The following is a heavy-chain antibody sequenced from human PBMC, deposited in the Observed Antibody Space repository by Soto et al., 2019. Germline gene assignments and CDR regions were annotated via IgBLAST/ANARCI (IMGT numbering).Heavy chain of an antibody. CDR3: ARGYNWNYAEGGYFDY. D-gene: IGHD1-7*01. V-gene: IGHV3-30-3*01. J-gene: IGHJ4*02. CDR1: GFTFSSYA. CDR2: ISYDGSNK. Sequence: QVQLVESGGGVVQPGRSLRLSCAASGFTFSSYAMHWVRQAPGKGLEWVAVISYDGSNKYYADSVKGRFTISRDNSKNTLYLQMNSLRAEDTAVYYCARGYNWNYAEGGYFDYWGQGTLVTVSS.